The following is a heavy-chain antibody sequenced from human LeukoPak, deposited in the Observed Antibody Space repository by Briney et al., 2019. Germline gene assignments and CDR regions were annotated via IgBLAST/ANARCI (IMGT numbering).Heavy chain of an antibody. Sequence: SETLSLTCAVSDGSVSGDIWTWIRQRPGKGLEWVGEINHSGRPNYNPSLKSRVTISVDISKNVCSLKLTSVTAVDTAVYYCVQSTDQYFYGMDVWGQGTSVTVSS. CDR3: VQSTDQYFYGMDV. D-gene: IGHD2-2*01. CDR2: INHSGRP. J-gene: IGHJ6*02. CDR1: DGSVSGDI. V-gene: IGHV4-34*01.